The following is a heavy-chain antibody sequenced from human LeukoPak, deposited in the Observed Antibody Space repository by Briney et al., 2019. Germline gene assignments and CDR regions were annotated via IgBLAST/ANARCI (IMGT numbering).Heavy chain of an antibody. CDR1: GFTFSSYA. V-gene: IGHV3-53*01. J-gene: IGHJ4*02. CDR2: IYSGGST. D-gene: IGHD6-19*01. Sequence: PGGSLRLSCAASGFTFSSYAMSWVRQAPGKGLEWVSVIYSGGSTYYADSVKGRFTISRDNSKNTLYLQMNSLRAEDTAVYYCARVLYSSGWSSFDYWGQGTLVTVSS. CDR3: ARVLYSSGWSSFDY.